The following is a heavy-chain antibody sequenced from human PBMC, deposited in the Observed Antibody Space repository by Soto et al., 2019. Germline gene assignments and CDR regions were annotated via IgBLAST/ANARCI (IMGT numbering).Heavy chain of an antibody. V-gene: IGHV5-51*01. D-gene: IGHD3-10*01. J-gene: IGHJ6*02. CDR3: AGGGVRGVITRTRDYYGMDV. Sequence: GESLKISCKGSGYSFTDYWIGWVRQMPGKGLEWMGIIYPGDSDTRYSPSFQGQVTISADKSINTAYLQWSSLKASDTAMYYCAGGGVRGVITRTRDYYGMDVWGQGTTVTVS. CDR2: IYPGDSDT. CDR1: GYSFTDYW.